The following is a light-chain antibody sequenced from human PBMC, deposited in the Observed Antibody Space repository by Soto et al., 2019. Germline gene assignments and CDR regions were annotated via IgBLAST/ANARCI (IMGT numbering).Light chain of an antibody. CDR1: QGIDTS. CDR2: AAS. Sequence: TLLTPSPSSLSASVGDRVTITCRASQGIDTSLAWYQQKPGKAPKLLIYAASNFQSGVPSRFSGSGSGTHFTLTISSLQPEDFATYYCQQLHGYPITFGQGTRLEIK. CDR3: QQLHGYPIT. J-gene: IGKJ5*01. V-gene: IGKV1-9*01.